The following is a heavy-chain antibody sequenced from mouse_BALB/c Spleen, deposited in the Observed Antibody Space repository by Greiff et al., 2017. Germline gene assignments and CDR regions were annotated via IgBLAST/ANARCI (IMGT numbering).Heavy chain of an antibody. Sequence: EVMLVESGGGLVKPGGSLKLSCAASGFTFSSYAMSWVRQTPEKRLEWVASISSGGSTYYPDSVKGRFTISRDNARNILYLQMSSLRSEDTAMYYCARPPNLLLRYFDVWGAGTTVTVSS. D-gene: IGHD1-1*01. CDR2: ISSGGST. CDR1: GFTFSSYA. J-gene: IGHJ1*01. CDR3: ARPPNLLLRYFDV. V-gene: IGHV5-6-5*01.